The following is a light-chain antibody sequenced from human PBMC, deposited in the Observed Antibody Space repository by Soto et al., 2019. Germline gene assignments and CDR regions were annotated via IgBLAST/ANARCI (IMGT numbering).Light chain of an antibody. J-gene: IGLJ1*01. V-gene: IGLV2-23*01. CDR3: CSYVGATTYV. CDR2: EGI. Sequence: QSVLTQPASVSGSPGQLITISCTGTSNTIGGYNVVSWYQQHPGTAPKVIIYEGIKRPSGVSNRFSGSISGITASLTISGLQAEDEADYYCCSYVGATTYVFGTGTKVTVL. CDR1: SNTIGGYNV.